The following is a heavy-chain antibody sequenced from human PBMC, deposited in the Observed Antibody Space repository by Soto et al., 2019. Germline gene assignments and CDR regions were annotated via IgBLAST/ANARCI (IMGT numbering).Heavy chain of an antibody. D-gene: IGHD2-2*01. CDR2: IYYSGST. CDR1: GGSSSSGDYY. CDR3: ARTVVYPSPFDP. J-gene: IGHJ5*02. V-gene: IGHV4-30-4*01. Sequence: TLSLTCTVYGGSSSSGDYYWSRIRQPPGKGLEWIGYIYYSGSTYYNPSLKSRVTISVGTSKNKFSLTLSSVTAADTAADYCARTVVYPSPFDPWGQGTPVTVSS.